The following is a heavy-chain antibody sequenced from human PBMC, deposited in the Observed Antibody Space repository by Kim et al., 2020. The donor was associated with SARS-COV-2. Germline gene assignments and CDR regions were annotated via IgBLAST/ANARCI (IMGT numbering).Heavy chain of an antibody. CDR3: ARDRAWDSSGYIHRDAFDI. J-gene: IGHJ3*02. Sequence: SETLSLTCAVSGGSISSSNWWSWVRQPPGKGLEWIGEIYHSGSTNYNPSLKSRVTISVDKSKNQFSLKLSSVTAADTAVYYCARDRAWDSSGYIHRDAFDIWGQGTMVTVSS. CDR2: IYHSGST. D-gene: IGHD3-22*01. CDR1: GGSISSSNW. V-gene: IGHV4-4*02.